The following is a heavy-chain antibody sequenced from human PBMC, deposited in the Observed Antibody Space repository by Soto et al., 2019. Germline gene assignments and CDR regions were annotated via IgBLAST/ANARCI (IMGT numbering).Heavy chain of an antibody. V-gene: IGHV3-23*01. D-gene: IGHD1-26*01. CDR1: GFTFSSYA. CDR3: ARRGCGSYSDY. CDR2: ISGSGDST. Sequence: EVQLLESGGGLVQPGGSLRLSCAASGFTFSSYAMRWVRQAPGKGLEWVSAISGSGDSTYYADSVKGRFTVSRDNSKNTLYLQMNSLSAEDTAVYYCARRGCGSYSDYWGQGTLVTVSS. J-gene: IGHJ4*02.